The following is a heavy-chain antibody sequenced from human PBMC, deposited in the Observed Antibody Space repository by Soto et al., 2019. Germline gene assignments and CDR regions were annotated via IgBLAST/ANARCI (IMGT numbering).Heavy chain of an antibody. Sequence: GGSLRLSCAASGFPSSSYTMNWLRQAPGKGLEWVSSISSSSSYIYYADSVKGRFTISRDNAKNSLYLQMNSLRAEDTAVYYCARDHYYDSSGYYPPHFDYWGQGTLVTVSS. J-gene: IGHJ4*02. D-gene: IGHD3-22*01. CDR2: ISSSSSYI. CDR1: GFPSSSYT. V-gene: IGHV3-21*01. CDR3: ARDHYYDSSGYYPPHFDY.